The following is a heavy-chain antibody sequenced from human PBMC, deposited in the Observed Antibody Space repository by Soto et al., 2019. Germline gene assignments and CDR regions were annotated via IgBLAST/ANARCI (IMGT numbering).Heavy chain of an antibody. CDR3: AKSARDFWSGYYDY. V-gene: IGHV3-23*01. J-gene: IGHJ4*02. Sequence: GGSLRLSCAASGFTFSSYAMSWVRQAPGKGLEWASAISGSGGSTYYADSVKGRFTISRDNSKNTLYLQMNSLRAEDTAVYYCAKSARDFWSGYYDYWGQGTLVTVSS. CDR1: GFTFSSYA. CDR2: ISGSGGST. D-gene: IGHD3-3*01.